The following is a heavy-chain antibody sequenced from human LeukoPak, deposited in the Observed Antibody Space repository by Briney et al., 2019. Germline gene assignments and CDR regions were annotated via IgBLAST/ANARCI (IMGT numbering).Heavy chain of an antibody. CDR1: GYTFTSYY. CDR2: INPSGGST. CDR3: ARERMSGYDFDY. V-gene: IGHV1-46*04. Sequence: EASVKVSCKASGYTFTSYYMHWVRQAPGQGLEWMGIINPSGGSTRYAQKLPGRVTMTRDTSTSTVYMELSSLRSEDTAVYYCARERMSGYDFDYWGQGTLVTVSS. J-gene: IGHJ4*02. D-gene: IGHD5-12*01.